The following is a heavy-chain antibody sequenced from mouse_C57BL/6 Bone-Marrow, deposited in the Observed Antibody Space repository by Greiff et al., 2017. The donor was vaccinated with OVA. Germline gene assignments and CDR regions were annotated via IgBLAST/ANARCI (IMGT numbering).Heavy chain of an antibody. CDR1: GYTFTSYW. V-gene: IGHV1-55*01. D-gene: IGHD3-2*02. J-gene: IGHJ2*01. CDR2: IYPGSGST. Sequence: VQLQQSGAELVKPGASVKMSCKASGYTFTSYWITWVKQRPGQGLEWIGDIYPGSGSTNYNEKFKSKATLTVNTSSSTAYMQLSSLTSEDSAVYYCARRPDSSGPSYWGQGTTLTVSS. CDR3: ARRPDSSGPSY.